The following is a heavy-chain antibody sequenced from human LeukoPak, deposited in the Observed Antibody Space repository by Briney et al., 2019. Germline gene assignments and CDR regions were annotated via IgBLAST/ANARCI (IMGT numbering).Heavy chain of an antibody. CDR2: INPKSGGT. J-gene: IGHJ6*03. Sequence: ASVKVSCKASGYTFTGYYMHWVRQAPGQGLEWMGWINPKSGGTNYAQKFQGRVTMTRDTSISTAYMELGRLRSDDTALYYCARSPIARVAATTPYYMDVWGKGTTVTISS. CDR3: ARSPIARVAATTPYYMDV. D-gene: IGHD6-19*01. V-gene: IGHV1-2*02. CDR1: GYTFTGYY.